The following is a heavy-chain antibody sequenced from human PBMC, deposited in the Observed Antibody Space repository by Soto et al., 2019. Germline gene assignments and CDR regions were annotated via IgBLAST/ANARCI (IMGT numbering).Heavy chain of an antibody. CDR2: IYWDEDK. V-gene: IGHV2-5*02. J-gene: IGHJ4*02. CDR3: AHSVVAGLGYYFDY. CDR1: GFSLSSTRVA. D-gene: IGHD6-19*01. Sequence: QITLKESGPTLVKPTQTLTLTCTFSGFSLSSTRVAVGWIRQPPGKALEWLALIYWDEDKRYSPFLKSMLTITKDTSKNQVVLTKTNMDPVDTATYYCAHSVVAGLGYYFDYWGQGTLVTVSS.